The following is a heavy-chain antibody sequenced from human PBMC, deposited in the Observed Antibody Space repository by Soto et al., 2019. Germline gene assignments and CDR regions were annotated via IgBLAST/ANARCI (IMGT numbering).Heavy chain of an antibody. Sequence: SETLSLTCSVSGGSIRGSYCSWIRQPPEKGLEWIASISYTGSATHNPSLESRVSVSVDTTENQCSLKLTSVTAADTATYYCATGGGWLQNSNLRGLYFDYWGQGALVTVSS. CDR3: ATGGGWLQNSNLRGLYFDY. J-gene: IGHJ4*02. V-gene: IGHV4-59*01. CDR2: ISYTGSA. CDR1: GGSIRGSY. D-gene: IGHD6-19*01.